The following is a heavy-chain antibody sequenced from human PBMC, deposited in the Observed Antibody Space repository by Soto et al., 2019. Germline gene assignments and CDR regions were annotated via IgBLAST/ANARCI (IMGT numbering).Heavy chain of an antibody. J-gene: IGHJ4*02. CDR3: ASDYGSNWRL. D-gene: IGHD6-19*01. Sequence: QAHLVQSGAEVKMPGDSVQVSCKASGFVSTNHNFHWVRQAPGQSLEWMGRINAGNGNTQYSQNFQGRITSTTDPSASTAFRELTKLRFADRAIYFCASDYGSNWRLWGQGTLVSVSS. CDR1: GFVSTNHN. CDR2: INAGNGNT. V-gene: IGHV1-3*01.